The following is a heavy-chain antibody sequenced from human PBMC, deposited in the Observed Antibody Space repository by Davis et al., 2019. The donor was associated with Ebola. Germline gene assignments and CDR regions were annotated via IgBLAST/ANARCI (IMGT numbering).Heavy chain of an antibody. J-gene: IGHJ5*02. V-gene: IGHV3-74*03. D-gene: IGHD6-6*01. Sequence: GESLKISCAASGFTFSGYSMNWVRQAPGKGLVWVSRSNSDGSSSTYADSVKGRFTVSRDNAKNTLYLQMNSLRVEDTAVYYCARDGPAARGFDTWGQGTRVTVSS. CDR1: GFTFSGYS. CDR2: SNSDGSSS. CDR3: ARDGPAARGFDT.